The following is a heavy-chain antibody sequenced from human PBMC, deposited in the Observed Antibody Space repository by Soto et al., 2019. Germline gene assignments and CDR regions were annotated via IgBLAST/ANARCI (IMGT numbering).Heavy chain of an antibody. Sequence: GGSLRLSCAASGFTFSSYSMNWVRQATGKGLEWVANIKQDGSEKYYVDSVKGRFTISRDNAKNSLYLQMNSLRDEDTAVYYCARVVVVIPPGYYYAMDVWGQGTTVTVSS. V-gene: IGHV3-7*01. D-gene: IGHD3-22*01. J-gene: IGHJ6*02. CDR1: GFTFSSYS. CDR3: ARVVVVIPPGYYYAMDV. CDR2: IKQDGSEK.